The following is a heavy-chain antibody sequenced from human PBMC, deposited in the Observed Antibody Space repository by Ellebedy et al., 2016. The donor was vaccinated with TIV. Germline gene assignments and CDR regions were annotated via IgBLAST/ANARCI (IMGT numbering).Heavy chain of an antibody. V-gene: IGHV1-69*13. CDR3: ARDQQWLVQAFDS. D-gene: IGHD6-19*01. CDR2: SIPNFRTT. Sequence: ASVKVSCKASGDSFSKSAISWVRQAPGQGLEWMGGSIPNFRTTKYPHKFQGRVTVTADDSTSTAYMELTGLTSEDTAVYFCARDQQWLVQAFDSWGQGTLVIVS. CDR1: GDSFSKSA. J-gene: IGHJ4*02.